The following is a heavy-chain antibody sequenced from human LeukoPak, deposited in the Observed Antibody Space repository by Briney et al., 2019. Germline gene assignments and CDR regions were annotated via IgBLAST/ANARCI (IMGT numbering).Heavy chain of an antibody. V-gene: IGHV3-30*18. CDR2: LSYEGSNE. CDR3: AKGRRGLGYFDY. Sequence: PGRSLRLSCAASGFTFSNYGMHWVRQAPGKGLEWVADLSYEGSNEYYAGSVKGRFSVSRDNSKNTLYLQMNSLRVDDTAVYYCAKGRRGLGYFDYWGQGTLVTVSS. J-gene: IGHJ4*02. CDR1: GFTFSNYG.